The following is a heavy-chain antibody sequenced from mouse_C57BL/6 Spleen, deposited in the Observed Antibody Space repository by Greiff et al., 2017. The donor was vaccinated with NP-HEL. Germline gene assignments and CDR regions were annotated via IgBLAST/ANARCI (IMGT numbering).Heavy chain of an antibody. V-gene: IGHV5-4*01. J-gene: IGHJ4*01. D-gene: IGHD2-2*01. CDR1: GFTFSSYA. Sequence: EVKLMESGGGLVKPGGSLKLSCAASGFTFSSYAMSWVRQTPEKRLEWVATISDGGSYTYYPDNVKGRFTISRDNAKNNLYLQMSHLKSEDTAMYYCARDNGYDEGYAMDYWGQGTSVTVSS. CDR3: ARDNGYDEGYAMDY. CDR2: ISDGGSYT.